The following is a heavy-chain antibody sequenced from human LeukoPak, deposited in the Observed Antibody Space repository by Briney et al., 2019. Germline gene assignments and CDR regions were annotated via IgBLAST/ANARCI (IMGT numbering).Heavy chain of an antibody. D-gene: IGHD4-17*01. CDR3: AKVWATVSSDAFDI. CDR1: GFTFSNYW. Sequence: GGSLRLSCAASGFTFSNYWMHWVRQAPGEALMWVSRIKSDGSSTTYADSVKGRFTISRDNSKNTLYLQMNSLRAEDTAVYYCAKVWATVSSDAFDIWGQGTMVTVSS. J-gene: IGHJ3*02. CDR2: IKSDGSST. V-gene: IGHV3-74*01.